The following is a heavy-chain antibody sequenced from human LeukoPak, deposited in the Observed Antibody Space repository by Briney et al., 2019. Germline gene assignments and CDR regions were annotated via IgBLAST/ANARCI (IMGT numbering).Heavy chain of an antibody. D-gene: IGHD4-11*01. CDR1: GGSISSGGYY. Sequence: SQTLSLTCTVSGGSISSGGYYWSWIRQHPGKGLEWIGYIYYSGSTYYNPSLKSRVTISVDTSKNQFSLKLSSVTAADTAVYYCARDISNYYGMDVWGQGTTVTVSS. CDR3: ARDISNYYGMDV. CDR2: IYYSGST. J-gene: IGHJ6*02. V-gene: IGHV4-31*03.